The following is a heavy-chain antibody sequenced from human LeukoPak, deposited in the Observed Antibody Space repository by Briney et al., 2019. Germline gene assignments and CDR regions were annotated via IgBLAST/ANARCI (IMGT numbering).Heavy chain of an antibody. CDR2: INHSGST. CDR3: GTGVDY. V-gene: IGHV4-34*01. J-gene: IGHJ4*02. Sequence: PSETLSLTCAVYGGSFSGYYWSWIRQPPGKGLEWIGEINHSGSTNYNPSLKSRVTISVDTSKNQFSLKLSSVTAADTAVYYCGTGVDYWGQGTLVTVSS. D-gene: IGHD1-1*01. CDR1: GGSFSGYY.